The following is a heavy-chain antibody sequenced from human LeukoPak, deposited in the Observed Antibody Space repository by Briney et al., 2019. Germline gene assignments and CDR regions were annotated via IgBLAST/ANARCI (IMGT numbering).Heavy chain of an antibody. CDR3: IKDRTGTYSFDY. D-gene: IGHD7-27*01. Sequence: PGGSLRHSCSASGFTLSSYSMHWVRQAPGKGLEYVSTSGGATYYADSVKGRCTVSRDNAKNTMYLQMSSLRAEDTAVYYCIKDRTGTYSFDYWGQGTLVTVSS. CDR2: SGGAT. J-gene: IGHJ4*02. CDR1: GFTLSSYS. V-gene: IGHV3-64D*09.